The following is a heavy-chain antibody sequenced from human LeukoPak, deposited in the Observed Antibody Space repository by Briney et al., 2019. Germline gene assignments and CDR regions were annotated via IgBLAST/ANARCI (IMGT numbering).Heavy chain of an antibody. Sequence: SETLSLTCTVSGGSISGFYWSWIRQPPGKGLECIGYIYYSGSTKYNPSLKSRVTISVDTSKNQFSLKLSSVTAADTAAYYCARLYSNTFDYWGQGTLVTVSS. V-gene: IGHV4-59*08. CDR2: IYYSGST. D-gene: IGHD4-11*01. J-gene: IGHJ4*02. CDR1: GGSISGFY. CDR3: ARLYSNTFDY.